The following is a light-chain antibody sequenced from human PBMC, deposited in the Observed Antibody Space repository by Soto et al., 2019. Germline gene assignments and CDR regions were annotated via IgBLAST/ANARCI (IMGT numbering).Light chain of an antibody. J-gene: IGKJ5*01. CDR1: RTVNSQ. CDR3: QQLNQYPRT. V-gene: IGKV3D-11*02. Sequence: VERGTRSCRASRTVNSQLAGYQQKPGQAPRLLIYDAFNRAAGIPARFSGSETGTYFTLTINGLEPEDFAVYYCQQLNQYPRTSGQGTPL. CDR2: DAF.